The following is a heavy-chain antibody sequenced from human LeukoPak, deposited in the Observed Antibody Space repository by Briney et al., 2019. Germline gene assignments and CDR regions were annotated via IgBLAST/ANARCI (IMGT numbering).Heavy chain of an antibody. J-gene: IGHJ4*02. Sequence: SETLSLTCSVSGGSTNSHYWSWIRQPPGKRLEWIGYIFNTGNTNYNPSLASRVTMSVDTSRAQFFLRLSPVTAADTAIYYCASRPADTTWYGVFDYWSQGTLVTVSS. V-gene: IGHV4-59*11. CDR2: IFNTGNT. CDR1: GGSTNSHY. D-gene: IGHD3-10*01. CDR3: ASRPADTTWYGVFDY.